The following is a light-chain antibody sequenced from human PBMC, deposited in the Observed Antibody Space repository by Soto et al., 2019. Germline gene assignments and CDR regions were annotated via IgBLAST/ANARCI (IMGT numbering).Light chain of an antibody. CDR1: QSISSW. V-gene: IGKV1-5*01. J-gene: IGKJ1*01. Sequence: LQITQFPSTLSASVGDRVTITCRASQSISSWLAWYQQKPGKAPKLLIYDASSLESGVPSRFSGSGSGTEFTLTIRSLQPDDFATYYCQQYNSYSPWTFGQGTTVDIK. CDR2: DAS. CDR3: QQYNSYSPWT.